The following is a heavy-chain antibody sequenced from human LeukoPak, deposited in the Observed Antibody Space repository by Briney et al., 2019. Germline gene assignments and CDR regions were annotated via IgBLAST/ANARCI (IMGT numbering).Heavy chain of an antibody. D-gene: IGHD3-3*01. Sequence: KTSETLSLTCTVSGGSISSGSYYWSWIRQPAGKGLEWIGRIYTSGSTNYNPSLKSRVTISVDTSKNQFSLKLSSVTAADTAVYYCAREEYYDFWSGYYYWGQGTLVTVSS. J-gene: IGHJ4*02. CDR3: AREEYYDFWSGYYY. V-gene: IGHV4-61*02. CDR2: IYTSGST. CDR1: GGSISSGSYY.